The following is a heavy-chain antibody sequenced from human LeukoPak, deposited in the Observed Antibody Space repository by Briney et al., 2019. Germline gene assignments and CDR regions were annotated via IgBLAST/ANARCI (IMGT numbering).Heavy chain of an antibody. V-gene: IGHV1-69*04. D-gene: IGHD3-10*01. CDR2: IIPILGIA. CDR3: ARDASVGSYYDY. CDR1: GGTFSSYA. Sequence: GASVKVSCKASGGTFSSYAISWVRQAPGQGLEWMGRIIPILGIANYAQKFQGRVTITADKSTSTAYMELSSLRSEDTAVYYCARDASVGSYYDYWGQGTLVTVSS. J-gene: IGHJ4*02.